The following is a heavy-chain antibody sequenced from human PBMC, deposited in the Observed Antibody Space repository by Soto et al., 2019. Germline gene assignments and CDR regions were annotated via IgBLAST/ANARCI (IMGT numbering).Heavy chain of an antibody. CDR1: GFTFSNYG. V-gene: IGHV3-23*01. Sequence: SLRLSCVANGFTFSNYGMSWVRQALGKGLEWVSAIGGSGGNTNNANSVKGRLTISRNHSKNTLYLQIDRLKADDTAVHYNAKDPKAWQWRFWFDPWGQGTLVTVS. D-gene: IGHD6-19*01. CDR2: IGGSGGNT. J-gene: IGHJ5*02. CDR3: AKDPKAWQWRFWFDP.